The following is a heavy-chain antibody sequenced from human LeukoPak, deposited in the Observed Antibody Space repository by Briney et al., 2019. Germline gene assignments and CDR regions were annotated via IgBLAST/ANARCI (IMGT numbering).Heavy chain of an antibody. J-gene: IGHJ4*02. CDR3: ARTNCSTSINCWGY. Sequence: GGSLKPSCEDSGFTSSGSATHWVRQASGKGLEWVGRIRSKANGYGTAYAASVKGSFTISRDDSKNTAYLQMNSLKAEDTAVYYCARTNCSTSINCWGYWHQGPLVSVSS. CDR1: GFTSSGSA. CDR2: IRSKANGYGT. V-gene: IGHV3-73*01. D-gene: IGHD2-2*01.